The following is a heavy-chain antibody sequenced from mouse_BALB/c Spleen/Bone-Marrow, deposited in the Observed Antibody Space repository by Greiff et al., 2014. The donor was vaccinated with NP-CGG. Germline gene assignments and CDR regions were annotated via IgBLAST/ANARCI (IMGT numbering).Heavy chain of an antibody. Sequence: EVQLQESGAELVKPGASVKLSCTASGFNIKDTYMHWVKQRPEQGLEWIGRIDPANGNTKYDPKFQGKATITADTSSNTAYLQLSSLTSEDTAVYYCARWEYYAMDYWGQGTTVTVSS. CDR3: ARWEYYAMDY. D-gene: IGHD4-1*01. CDR2: IDPANGNT. J-gene: IGHJ4*01. CDR1: GFNIKDTY. V-gene: IGHV14-3*02.